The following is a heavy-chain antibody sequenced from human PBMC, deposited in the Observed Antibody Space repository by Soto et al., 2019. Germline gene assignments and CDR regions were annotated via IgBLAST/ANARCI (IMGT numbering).Heavy chain of an antibody. Sequence: QVQLVESGGGVVQPGGSLRLSCAASGLTFSNYGMHWVRQAPGKGLEWVAHISYDGSNEHYVDSVKGRFTISRDNSKNTLYLQMISLRAEETAVYYCAEDSYYHDSTGYYIFDYWGQGTLVTVSS. D-gene: IGHD3-22*01. J-gene: IGHJ4*02. CDR1: GLTFSNYG. V-gene: IGHV3-30*18. CDR3: AEDSYYHDSTGYYIFDY. CDR2: ISYDGSNE.